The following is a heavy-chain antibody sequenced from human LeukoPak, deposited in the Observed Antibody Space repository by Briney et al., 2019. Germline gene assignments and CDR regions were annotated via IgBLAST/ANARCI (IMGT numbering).Heavy chain of an antibody. Sequence: GGSLRLSCAASGFTFSSFAMSWVRQAPGKGLEWVSTVSGAAGSRYYVDSVKGRFTISRDNSKNTLYLQMNSLRPEDTAVYYCAKDRTYDYGTYDAFDIWGPGTMVTVSS. V-gene: IGHV3-23*01. CDR3: AKDRTYDYGTYDAFDI. CDR2: VSGAAGSR. CDR1: GFTFSSFA. J-gene: IGHJ3*02. D-gene: IGHD4-17*01.